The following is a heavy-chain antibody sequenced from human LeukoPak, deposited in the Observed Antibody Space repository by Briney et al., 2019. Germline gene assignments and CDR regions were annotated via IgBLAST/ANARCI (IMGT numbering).Heavy chain of an antibody. CDR3: ARKTGVDWLDP. CDR2: IYHSGSS. J-gene: IGHJ5*02. D-gene: IGHD1-14*01. CDR1: GGSISSSNW. V-gene: IGHV4-4*02. Sequence: SEALSLTCAVSGGSISSSNWWSWVRQPPGKGLEWIGEIYHSGSSNYNPSLKTRVTISVDKSKNQFSLKLSSVTAADTAVYYCARKTGVDWLDPWGQGTLVTVSS.